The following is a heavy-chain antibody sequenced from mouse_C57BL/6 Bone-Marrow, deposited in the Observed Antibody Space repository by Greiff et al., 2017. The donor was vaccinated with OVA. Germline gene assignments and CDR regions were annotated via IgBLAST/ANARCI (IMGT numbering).Heavy chain of an antibody. D-gene: IGHD4-1*01. Sequence: VQLQQSGPELVKPGASVKISCKASGYAFSSSWMNWVKQRPGQGLEWIGRIYPGDGDTNYNGKFKGKATLTADKSSSTAYMQLIDLTSEDSAVYFCARELGQGYWGQGTTLTVSS. J-gene: IGHJ2*01. CDR3: ARELGQGY. CDR1: GYAFSSSW. CDR2: IYPGDGDT. V-gene: IGHV1-82*01.